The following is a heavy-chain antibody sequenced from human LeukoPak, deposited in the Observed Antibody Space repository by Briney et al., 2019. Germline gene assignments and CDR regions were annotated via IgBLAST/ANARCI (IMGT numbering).Heavy chain of an antibody. D-gene: IGHD4-17*01. CDR1: GYTFTSYV. Sequence: GASVKVSCKASGYTFTSYVISWVRQAPGQGLEWMGWISAYNGNTNYAQKLQGRVTMTTDTSTSTAYMELRSLRSDDTAVYYCARDEGLTVTTGNFDYWGQGTLVTVSS. CDR3: ARDEGLTVTTGNFDY. J-gene: IGHJ4*02. CDR2: ISAYNGNT. V-gene: IGHV1-18*01.